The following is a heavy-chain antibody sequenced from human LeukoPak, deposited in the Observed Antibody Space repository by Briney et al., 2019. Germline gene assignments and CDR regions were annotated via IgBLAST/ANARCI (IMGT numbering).Heavy chain of an antibody. CDR2: IYYSGRP. V-gene: IGHV4-39*01. CDR1: GGSISISSCY. Sequence: KPSETLSLTCTVSGGSISISSCYWGWIRQPPGKGLEWIGSIYYSGRPYSNPSLKSRVTISVDTSKTQISLKLSSVTAADTAVYYCARTWKPVPFDYWGQGTLVTVSS. CDR3: ARTWKPVPFDY. D-gene: IGHD1-14*01. J-gene: IGHJ4*02.